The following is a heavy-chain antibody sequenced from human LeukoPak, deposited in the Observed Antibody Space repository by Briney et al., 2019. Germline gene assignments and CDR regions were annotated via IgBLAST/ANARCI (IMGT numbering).Heavy chain of an antibody. CDR2: IYTSGST. J-gene: IGHJ4*02. CDR1: GVSISSYY. CDR3: ARDKVEMDIFDY. Sequence: SETLSLTCTVSGVSISSYYWSWIRQPAGKGLEWIGRIYTSGSTNYNPSLKSRVTMSVDKSKNKLSLKLSSVSAEDTAVYYCARDKVEMDIFDYWGQGTLVTVSS. D-gene: IGHD5-24*01. V-gene: IGHV4-4*07.